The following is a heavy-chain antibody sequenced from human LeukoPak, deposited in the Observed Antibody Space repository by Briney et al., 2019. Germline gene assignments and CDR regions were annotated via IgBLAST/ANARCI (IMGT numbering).Heavy chain of an antibody. Sequence: ASVRVSCKASGYTFSSYGFSWVRPAPGQGLEWMGWINAYNGNTNYAQNLQGRVTMTTDTSTSTAYMELRSLRSDDTAVYYCARRQGTTLNFDYWGNGTMVSVSS. V-gene: IGHV1-18*01. J-gene: IGHJ4*03. CDR3: ARRQGTTLNFDY. D-gene: IGHD1-1*01. CDR2: INAYNGNT. CDR1: GYTFSSYG.